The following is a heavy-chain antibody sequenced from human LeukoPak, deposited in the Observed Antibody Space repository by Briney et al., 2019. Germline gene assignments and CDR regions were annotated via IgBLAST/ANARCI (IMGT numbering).Heavy chain of an antibody. CDR1: GGSISSYY. J-gene: IGHJ5*02. CDR2: IYYSGST. V-gene: IGHV4-59*08. CDR3: ARGLTYCSSTSCYTGRVWFDP. D-gene: IGHD2-2*02. Sequence: SETLSLTCTVSGGSISSYYWSWIRQPPGKGLEWIGYIYYSGSTNYNPSLKSRVTISVDTSKNQFSLKLSSVTAADTAVYYCARGLTYCSSTSCYTGRVWFDPWGQGTLVTVSS.